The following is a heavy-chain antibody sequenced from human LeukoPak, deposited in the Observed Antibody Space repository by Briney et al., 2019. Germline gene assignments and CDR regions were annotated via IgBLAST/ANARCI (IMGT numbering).Heavy chain of an antibody. J-gene: IGHJ5*02. CDR3: ARWNYGSGSP. V-gene: IGHV4-4*02. CDR1: GFTFSSYAM. Sequence: PGGSLRPSCTASGFTFSSYAMYWVRQPPGKGLEWIGEIYHSGSTNYNPSLKSRVTISVDKSKNQFSLKLSSVTAADTAVYYCARWNYGSGSPWGQGTLVTVSS. CDR2: IYHSGST. D-gene: IGHD3-10*01.